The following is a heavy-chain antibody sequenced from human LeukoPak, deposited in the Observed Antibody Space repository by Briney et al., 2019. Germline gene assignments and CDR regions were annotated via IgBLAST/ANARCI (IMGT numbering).Heavy chain of an antibody. J-gene: IGHJ4*02. CDR3: AKAYCGGDCYPDY. V-gene: IGHV3-23*01. CDR1: GFTFSSYA. D-gene: IGHD2-21*02. CDR2: ISGSGGST. Sequence: PGGSLRLSCAASGFTFSSYAMSWVRQAPGKGLEWVSRISGSGGSTYYADSAKGRFTISRDSSKNTLYLQMNSLRAEDTAVYYCAKAYCGGDCYPDYWGQGTLVTVSS.